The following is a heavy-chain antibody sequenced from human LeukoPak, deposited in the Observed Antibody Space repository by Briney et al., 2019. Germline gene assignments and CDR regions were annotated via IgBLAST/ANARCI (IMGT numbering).Heavy chain of an antibody. D-gene: IGHD1-26*01. V-gene: IGHV4-34*01. CDR2: INHSGST. CDR3: AFGGSYYRY. Sequence: SETLSLTCAVYGGSFSGYYWSWIRQPSGKGLEWIGEINHSGSTNYNPSLKSRVTISVDTSKNQFSLKLSSVTAADTAVYYCAFGGSYYRYWGQGTLVTVSS. CDR1: GGSFSGYY. J-gene: IGHJ4*02.